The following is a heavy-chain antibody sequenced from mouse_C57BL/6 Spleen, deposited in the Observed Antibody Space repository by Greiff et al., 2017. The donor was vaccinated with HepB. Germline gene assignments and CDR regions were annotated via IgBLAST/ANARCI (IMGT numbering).Heavy chain of an antibody. D-gene: IGHD2-3*01. Sequence: QVQLQQSGPELVKPGASVKISCKASGYAFSSSWMNWVKQRPGKGLEWIGRIYPGDGDTNYNGKFKGKATLTADKSSSTAYMQLSSLTSEDSAVYFCARSGDGYLAWFAYWGQGTLVTVSA. CDR2: IYPGDGDT. CDR1: GYAFSSSW. J-gene: IGHJ3*01. CDR3: ARSGDGYLAWFAY. V-gene: IGHV1-82*01.